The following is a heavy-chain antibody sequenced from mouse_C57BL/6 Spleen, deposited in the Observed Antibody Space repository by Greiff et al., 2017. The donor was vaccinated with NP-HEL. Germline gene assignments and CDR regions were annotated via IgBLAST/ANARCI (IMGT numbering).Heavy chain of an antibody. CDR2: IDPSDSYT. CDR3: ARSLTAQAVDY. CDR1: GYTFTSYW. D-gene: IGHD3-2*02. Sequence: QVQLQQPGAELVMPGASVKLSCKASGYTFTSYWMHWVKQRPGQGLEWIGEIDPSDSYTNYNQKFKGKSTLTVDKSSSTAYMQLSSLTSEDSAAYYCARSLTAQAVDYWGQGTTLTVSS. J-gene: IGHJ2*01. V-gene: IGHV1-69*01.